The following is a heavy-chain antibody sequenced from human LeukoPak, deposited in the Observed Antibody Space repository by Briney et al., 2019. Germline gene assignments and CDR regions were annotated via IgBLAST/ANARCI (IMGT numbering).Heavy chain of an antibody. D-gene: IGHD6-25*01. CDR3: ARTAAGERFDS. J-gene: IGHJ5*01. V-gene: IGHV3-23*01. CDR2: ISGSGANT. Sequence: GGSLRLSCAASGFTFSTYAMSWVRQAPGKGLEWVSTISGSGANTYYADSVRGRFTISRDNSKNTLYLHMNSLRAEDTAVYYCARTAAGERFDSWGQGALVTVSS. CDR1: GFTFSTYA.